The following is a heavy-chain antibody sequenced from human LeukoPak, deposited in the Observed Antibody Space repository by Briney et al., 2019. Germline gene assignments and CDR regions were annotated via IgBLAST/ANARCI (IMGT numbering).Heavy chain of an antibody. CDR3: AKVRAVAGRFMSSGLDV. J-gene: IGHJ6*02. CDR2: ISWNSVNI. D-gene: IGHD6-19*01. Sequence: GGSLRLSCAASGFTFDDYAMHWVRQAPGKGLEWVSGISWNSVNIGYVDSVKGRFTISRDNAKNSLYLQMNSLRPEDTAFYYCAKVRAVAGRFMSSGLDVWGQGTTVTVSS. V-gene: IGHV3-9*01. CDR1: GFTFDDYA.